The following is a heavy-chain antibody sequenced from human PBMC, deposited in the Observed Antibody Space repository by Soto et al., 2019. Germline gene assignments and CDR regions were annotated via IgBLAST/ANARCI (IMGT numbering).Heavy chain of an antibody. D-gene: IGHD3-9*01. J-gene: IGHJ6*02. CDR1: GYTFSSYG. Sequence: QVQLVQSGAEVKKPGASVKVSCKASGYTFSSYGISWVRQAPGQGLEWMGWISAYNGNTNYAQKLQARVTMTTDTPTSTAYMELRSLRSDDTAVYYCARGPNYDILTGNYDGMDVWGQGTTVTVSS. V-gene: IGHV1-18*01. CDR3: ARGPNYDILTGNYDGMDV. CDR2: ISAYNGNT.